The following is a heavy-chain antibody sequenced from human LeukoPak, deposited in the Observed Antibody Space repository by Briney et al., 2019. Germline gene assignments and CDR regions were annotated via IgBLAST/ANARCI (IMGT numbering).Heavy chain of an antibody. Sequence: GASVKVSRKASGYTFTGYYMHWVRQAPGQGLEWMGRINPNSGGTNYAQKFQGRVTVTRDTSISPAYMELSRLRSDDTAVYYCARSAYYYDSSGYYSAFDIWGQGTMVTVSS. J-gene: IGHJ3*02. D-gene: IGHD3-22*01. V-gene: IGHV1-2*06. CDR2: INPNSGGT. CDR1: GYTFTGYY. CDR3: ARSAYYYDSSGYYSAFDI.